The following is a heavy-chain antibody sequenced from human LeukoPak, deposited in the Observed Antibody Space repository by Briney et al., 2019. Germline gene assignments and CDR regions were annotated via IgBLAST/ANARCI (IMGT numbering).Heavy chain of an antibody. CDR3: TRGAPVGSSREFDY. CDR1: GDSVSSNSAA. CDR2: TYYRSKWYN. V-gene: IGHV6-1*01. Sequence: SQTLSLTCDISGDSVSSNSAAWNWIRQSPLRGLEWLGRTYYRSKWYNDCAVSVKSRITINPDTSKNQFSLQLNSVTPEDTAVYYCTRGAPVGSSREFDYWGQGTLVTVSS. D-gene: IGHD5-24*01. J-gene: IGHJ4*02.